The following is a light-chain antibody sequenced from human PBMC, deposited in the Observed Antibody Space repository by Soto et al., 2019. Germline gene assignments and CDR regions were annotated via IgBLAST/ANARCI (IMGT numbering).Light chain of an antibody. CDR2: AAS. CDR3: QQSYSTPLT. Sequence: DIQMTQSPSSLSASVGDRVTITCRASQSISNYLNWFQQKPGKAPKLLIHAASSLQSGVPSRFSGSGSGTDFTLTISSLQREDFAIYYCQQSYSTPLTFGGGTRVEIK. V-gene: IGKV1-39*01. J-gene: IGKJ4*01. CDR1: QSISNY.